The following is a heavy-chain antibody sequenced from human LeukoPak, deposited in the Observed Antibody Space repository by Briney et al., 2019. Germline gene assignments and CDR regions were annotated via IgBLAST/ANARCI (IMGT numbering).Heavy chain of an antibody. Sequence: SGTLSLTCAVSGGSISSSNWWTWVRQPPGKGLEWVGEIYHSASTDYNPSLKSRVTISVDKSNNQFSLRLSSVTAADTAVYYCASRGYSGLDYWGQGTLATVSS. CDR3: ASRGYSGLDY. CDR1: GGSISSSNW. CDR2: IYHSAST. J-gene: IGHJ4*02. V-gene: IGHV4-4*02. D-gene: IGHD5-12*01.